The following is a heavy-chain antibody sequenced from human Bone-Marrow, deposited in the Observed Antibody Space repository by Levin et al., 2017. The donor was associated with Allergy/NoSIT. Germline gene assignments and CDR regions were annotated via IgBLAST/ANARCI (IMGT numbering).Heavy chain of an antibody. D-gene: IGHD2-21*02. J-gene: IGHJ4*02. V-gene: IGHV3-7*01. CDR1: GFTFRTYW. CDR2: SREEGGEK. CDR3: GVTPRPDPLDY. Sequence: GGALRLSCAASGFTFRTYWMSWVRQAPGKGLEWVANSREEGGEKYYVDSVKGRFTISRDNAKDSLYLQMNSLRVEDTAGYYCGVTPRPDPLDYWGQGTLVAVSS.